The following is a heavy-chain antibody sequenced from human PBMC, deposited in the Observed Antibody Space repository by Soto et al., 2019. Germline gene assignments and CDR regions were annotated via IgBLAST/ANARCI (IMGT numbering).Heavy chain of an antibody. CDR3: GRGTGTSWSDL. J-gene: IGHJ5*02. D-gene: IGHD1-1*01. Sequence: SVNVSCKASGYAFSVHYMRWVRQAPGQGLEWMGWINSKNGDTKYARDLQGSVIMTRDTSINTAYMELRSLTSDDTAIYYCGRGTGTSWSDLWGQGTLVTVS. CDR1: GYAFSVHY. CDR2: INSKNGDT. V-gene: IGHV1-2*02.